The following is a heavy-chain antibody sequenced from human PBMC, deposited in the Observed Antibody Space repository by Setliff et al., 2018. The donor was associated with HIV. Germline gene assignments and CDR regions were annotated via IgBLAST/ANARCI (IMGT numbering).Heavy chain of an antibody. V-gene: IGHV5-51*01. CDR1: GHSFTNHW. CDR2: IWPDDSDT. Sequence: GESLKISCKGSGHSFTNHWVGWVRQMPANGLEWMGLIWPDDSDTRYSPSFQGQVTISADKSISTAYLQWSSLKASDTAIYYCARQGPSGLFDYWGQGTLVTVSS. J-gene: IGHJ4*02. CDR3: ARQGPSGLFDY. D-gene: IGHD6-19*01.